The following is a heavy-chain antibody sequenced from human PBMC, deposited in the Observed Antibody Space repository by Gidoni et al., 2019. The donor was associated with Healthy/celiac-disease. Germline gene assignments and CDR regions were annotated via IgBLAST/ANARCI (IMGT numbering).Heavy chain of an antibody. CDR3: AKDLWFGELFLGGMEV. V-gene: IGHV3-30*18. J-gene: IGHJ6*02. D-gene: IGHD3-10*01. Sequence: QVQLVESGGGVVQPGRSLRLSCVASGFTFRSYGMHWVRQAPGKGLEWVAVISYDGSNKYYAESVKGRFTISRDNSKNTLYLQMNSLRAEDTAVYYCAKDLWFGELFLGGMEVWGQGTTVTVSS. CDR2: ISYDGSNK. CDR1: GFTFRSYG.